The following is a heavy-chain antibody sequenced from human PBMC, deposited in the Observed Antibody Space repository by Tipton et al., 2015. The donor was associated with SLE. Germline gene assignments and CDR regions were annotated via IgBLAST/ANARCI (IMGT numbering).Heavy chain of an antibody. Sequence: TLSLTCTVSGHSISSGSYYWGWIRQPPGKGLEWIGAIYYTGSAYYNPSLKNRVTISLVSSRDRFSLNLTSVTAADTAIYYCARYGMVVIASFDYWGQGTPVTVSS. D-gene: IGHD2-21*01. CDR3: ARYGMVVIASFDY. CDR2: IYYTGSA. J-gene: IGHJ4*02. V-gene: IGHV4-39*07. CDR1: GHSISSGSYY.